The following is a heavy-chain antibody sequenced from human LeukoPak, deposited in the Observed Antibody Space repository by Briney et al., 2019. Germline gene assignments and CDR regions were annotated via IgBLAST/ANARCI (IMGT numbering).Heavy chain of an antibody. Sequence: GGSLRLSCAASGFMFETYWMNWVRQVPGEGLEWVANMKHDGSEEYYVESVKGRFIISRDNTNKLLCLQMNSLRAEDTAIYYCARKAAGWGVLDHWGQGILVTVSS. CDR2: MKHDGSEE. CDR1: GFMFETYW. D-gene: IGHD3-10*01. V-gene: IGHV3-7*03. CDR3: ARKAAGWGVLDH. J-gene: IGHJ4*02.